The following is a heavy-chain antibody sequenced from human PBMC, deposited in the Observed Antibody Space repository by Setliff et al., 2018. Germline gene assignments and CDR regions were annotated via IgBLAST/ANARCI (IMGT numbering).Heavy chain of an antibody. J-gene: IGHJ6*03. D-gene: IGHD6-13*01. CDR2: IFNGGGSA. CDR3: AKQGAGNVHYYHYYLDV. Sequence: PGGSLRLSCAASGFTFNNYAVSWVRQPPGKGLEWVSTIFNGGGSAYYADSVKGRFTISRDSSKNTLYLQMNSLRAEDTAVYYCAKQGAGNVHYYHYYLDVWGTGTMVTVSS. V-gene: IGHV3-23*03. CDR1: GFTFNNYA.